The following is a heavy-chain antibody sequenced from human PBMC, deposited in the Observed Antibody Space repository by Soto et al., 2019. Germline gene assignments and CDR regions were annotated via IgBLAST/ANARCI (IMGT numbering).Heavy chain of an antibody. D-gene: IGHD1-1*01. CDR2: IYATGPT. CDR1: GASISGFY. Sequence: SETLSLTCTVSGASISGFYWSWIRKSAGKGLEWIGRIYATGPTDYNPSLKSRVMMSVDTSKKQFSLKLRSVTAADTAVYYCVRDGTKTLRDWFDPWGQGISVTVSS. J-gene: IGHJ5*02. V-gene: IGHV4-4*07. CDR3: VRDGTKTLRDWFDP.